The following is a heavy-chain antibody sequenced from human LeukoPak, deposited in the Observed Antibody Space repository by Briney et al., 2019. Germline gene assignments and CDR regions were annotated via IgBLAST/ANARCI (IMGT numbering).Heavy chain of an antibody. CDR2: ISSSSSYI. CDR3: ARDGYNYKYFDY. J-gene: IGHJ4*02. Sequence: GGSLRLSCAASGFTFSRYSMNWVRQAPGKGLEWVSSISSSSSYIYYADSVKGRFTISRDNAKNSLYLQMNSLRAEDTAVYYCARDGYNYKYFDYWGQGTLVTVSS. V-gene: IGHV3-21*01. CDR1: GFTFSRYS. D-gene: IGHD5-24*01.